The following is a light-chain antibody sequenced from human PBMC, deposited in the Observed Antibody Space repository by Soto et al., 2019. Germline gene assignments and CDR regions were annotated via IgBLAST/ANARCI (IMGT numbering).Light chain of an antibody. CDR3: QPSFPTQLT. Sequence: DIQMTQSPSSLSASVGDRVTITCRASQSISKYVNWYQQKPGKAPNLLIYAASNLQSGVPSRFSGSESGTDFTLTISSLQPEDFATYFCQPSFPTQLTFGGGAKVEIK. V-gene: IGKV1-39*01. J-gene: IGKJ4*01. CDR2: AAS. CDR1: QSISKY.